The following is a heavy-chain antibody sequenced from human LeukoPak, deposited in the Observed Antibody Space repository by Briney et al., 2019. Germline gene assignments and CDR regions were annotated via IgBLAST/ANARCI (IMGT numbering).Heavy chain of an antibody. CDR2: ISGSGGRT. V-gene: IGHV3-23*01. D-gene: IGHD1-1*01. Sequence: GGSLRLSCAASGFTFSSYAMSWVRQAPGKGLEWVSGISGSGGRTYYADSVKGRFTISRDISKNTLYLQMNSLRAEDTAVYSCARGEYTSGTFRGYYFDYWGQGTLVTVPS. CDR1: GFTFSSYA. CDR3: ARGEYTSGTFRGYYFDY. J-gene: IGHJ4*02.